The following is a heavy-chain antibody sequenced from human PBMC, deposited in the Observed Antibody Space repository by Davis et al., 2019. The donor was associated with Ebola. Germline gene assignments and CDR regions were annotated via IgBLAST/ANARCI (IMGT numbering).Heavy chain of an antibody. J-gene: IGHJ6*02. V-gene: IGHV3-21*01. CDR2: ISSSSSYI. Sequence: GESLKISCAASGFTFSGSAMHWVRQASGKGLEWVSSISSSSSYIYYADSVKGRFTISRDNAKNSLYLQMNSLRAEDTAVYYCARDGSGSYVDYYYYGMDVWGQGTTVTVSS. CDR1: GFTFSGSA. CDR3: ARDGSGSYVDYYYYGMDV. D-gene: IGHD3-10*01.